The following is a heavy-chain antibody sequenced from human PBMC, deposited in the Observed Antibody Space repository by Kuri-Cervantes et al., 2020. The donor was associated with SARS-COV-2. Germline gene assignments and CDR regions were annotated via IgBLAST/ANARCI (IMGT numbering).Heavy chain of an antibody. CDR2: ISYDGNNK. CDR1: HFTFSSYA. CDR3: ARQVGATVYYFDY. Sequence: GESLKISCAASHFTFSSYAFHWVRQAPGQGLEWVAAISYDGNNKYFADSMRGRFTVSRDNSKNTLYLEMDGLRPEDTAVYYCARQVGATVYYFDYWGQGTLVTVSS. D-gene: IGHD1-26*01. J-gene: IGHJ4*02. V-gene: IGHV3-30*04.